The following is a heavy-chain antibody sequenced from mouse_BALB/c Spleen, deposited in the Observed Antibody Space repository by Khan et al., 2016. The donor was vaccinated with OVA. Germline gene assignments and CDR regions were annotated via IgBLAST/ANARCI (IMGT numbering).Heavy chain of an antibody. CDR2: ILPGSGST. CDR1: GYTFSSYW. Sequence: QVQLKQSGAELMKPGASAKISCKATGYTFSSYWIEWVKQRPGHGLEWIGEILPGSGSTNYNEKFKGKATFTADTSSNTAHMQLNSLTSEDSAVYYCTRTGNYRGYFDYWGQGTTLTVSS. J-gene: IGHJ2*01. CDR3: TRTGNYRGYFDY. V-gene: IGHV1-9*01. D-gene: IGHD2-1*01.